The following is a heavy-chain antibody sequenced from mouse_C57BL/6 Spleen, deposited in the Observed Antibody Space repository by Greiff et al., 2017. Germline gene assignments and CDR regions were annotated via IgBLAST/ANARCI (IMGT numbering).Heavy chain of an antibody. V-gene: IGHV5-9-1*02. CDR3: TRGRGYFDV. CDR2: ISSGGDYI. CDR1: GFTFSSYA. Sequence: EVQGVESGEGLVKPGGSLKLSCAASGFTFSSYAMSWVRQTPEKRLEWVAYISSGGDYIYYADTVKGRFTISRDKSRNTLYLQMSSLKSEDTAIYYCTRGRGYFDVWGTGTTVTVSS. J-gene: IGHJ1*03.